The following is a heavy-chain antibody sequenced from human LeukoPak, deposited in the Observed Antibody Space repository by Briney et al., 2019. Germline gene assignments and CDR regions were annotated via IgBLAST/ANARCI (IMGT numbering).Heavy chain of an antibody. CDR1: GASMSTYY. CDR2: ISYSGII. D-gene: IGHD3-3*01. CDR3: ATYSNDFWSGQHFFDF. V-gene: IGHV4-59*01. J-gene: IGHJ4*02. Sequence: SETLSLTCTVSGASMSTYYWSWIRQPPGKGLEWIGYISYSGIINLNPSLKSRVSISVDTSKNQFSLRLNSVTAADTAVFYCATYSNDFWSGQHFFDFWGQGILVTVSS.